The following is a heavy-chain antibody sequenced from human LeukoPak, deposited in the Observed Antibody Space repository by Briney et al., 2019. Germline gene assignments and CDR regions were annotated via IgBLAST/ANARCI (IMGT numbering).Heavy chain of an antibody. V-gene: IGHV3-23*01. CDR2: ISGSGGST. CDR1: GFTFSSYA. D-gene: IGHD3-3*01. J-gene: IGHJ6*03. Sequence: GGSLRLSCAASGFTFSSYAMSWVRQAPGKGLEWVSAISGSGGSTYYADSVKGRFTISRDNSKNTLYLQMNSLRAEDTAVYYCAKVPNLPVTIFGVVIEYYMDVWGKGTTVTVSS. CDR3: AKVPNLPVTIFGVVIEYYMDV.